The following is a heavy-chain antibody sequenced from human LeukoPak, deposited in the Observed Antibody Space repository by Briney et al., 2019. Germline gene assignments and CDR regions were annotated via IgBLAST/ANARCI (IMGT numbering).Heavy chain of an antibody. Sequence: PGGSLRLSCAASGFTFSSYSMNWVRQAPGKGLGWVSPISSSSSYIYYADSVKGRFTISRDNAKNSLYLQMNSLRAEDTAVYYCAREVGVPIKPGDLDYWGQGTLVTVSS. J-gene: IGHJ4*02. D-gene: IGHD2-2*01. CDR1: GFTFSSYS. CDR3: AREVGVPIKPGDLDY. V-gene: IGHV3-21*01. CDR2: ISSSSSYI.